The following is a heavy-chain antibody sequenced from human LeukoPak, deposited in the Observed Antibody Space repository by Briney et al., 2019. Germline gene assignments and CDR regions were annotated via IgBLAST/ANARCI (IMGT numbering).Heavy chain of an antibody. CDR1: GFTFSSYA. D-gene: IGHD4-17*01. V-gene: IGHV3-30-3*01. J-gene: IGHJ4*02. Sequence: PGGSLRLSCAASGFTFSSYAMHWVRQAPGKGLEWVAVISYDGSNKYYADSVKGRFTISRDNSKNTLYLQMNSLRAEDTAVCYCARDRRPDYGDYIFDYWGQGTLVTVSS. CDR2: ISYDGSNK. CDR3: ARDRRPDYGDYIFDY.